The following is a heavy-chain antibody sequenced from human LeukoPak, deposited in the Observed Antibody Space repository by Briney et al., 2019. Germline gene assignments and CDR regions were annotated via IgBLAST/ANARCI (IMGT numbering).Heavy chain of an antibody. Sequence: PGGSLRLSCAASGFTFSSYGMHWVRQAPGKGLEWVAVIWYDGSNKYYADSVKGRFTISRDNSKNTLYVQMNSLRAEDTAIYYCARDRVREAYFYYYGMDVWGQGTTVTVSS. CDR2: IWYDGSNK. CDR3: ARDRVREAYFYYYGMDV. D-gene: IGHD3-10*01. V-gene: IGHV3-33*01. CDR1: GFTFSSYG. J-gene: IGHJ6*02.